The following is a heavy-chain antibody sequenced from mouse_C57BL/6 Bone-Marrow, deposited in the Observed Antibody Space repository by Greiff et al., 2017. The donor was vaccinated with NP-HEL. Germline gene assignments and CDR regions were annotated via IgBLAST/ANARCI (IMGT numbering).Heavy chain of an antibody. CDR1: GFTFSSYA. CDR3: AKGGMDY. V-gene: IGHV5-4*01. J-gene: IGHJ4*01. Sequence: EVQVVESGGGLVKPGGSLKLSCAASGFTFSSYAMSWVRQTPEKRLEWVATISDGGSYTYYPDNVTGRFTISRDNAKNNRYLQMSHLKSEDTAMYYCAKGGMDYWGQGTSVTVSS. CDR2: ISDGGSYT.